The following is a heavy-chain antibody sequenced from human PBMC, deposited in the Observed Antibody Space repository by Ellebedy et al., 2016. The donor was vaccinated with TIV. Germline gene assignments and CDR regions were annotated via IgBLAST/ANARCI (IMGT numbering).Heavy chain of an antibody. Sequence: ETLSLTCAASGFNFSTYWMSWVRQAPGKGLEWVANIKQDGSEEYYVDSVEGRFTISRDTAKSSLYLQMNSLRAEDTAVYYCARTPVRLASPGKAFDYWGQGTLVTVSS. D-gene: IGHD6-13*01. CDR3: ARTPVRLASPGKAFDY. CDR1: GFNFSTYW. CDR2: IKQDGSEE. J-gene: IGHJ4*02. V-gene: IGHV3-7*03.